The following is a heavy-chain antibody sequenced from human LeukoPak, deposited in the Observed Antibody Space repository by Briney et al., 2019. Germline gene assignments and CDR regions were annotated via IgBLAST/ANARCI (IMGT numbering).Heavy chain of an antibody. Sequence: SETLSLTCTVSGGSISSYYWSWIRQPPGKGLEWIGYIYYSGSTKYNPSLKSRVTISLDTSKNRFSLKLSSVTAADTAVYYCARDTWGNCFDPWGQGTLVTVSS. V-gene: IGHV4-59*01. CDR3: ARDTWGNCFDP. D-gene: IGHD3-16*01. CDR2: IYYSGST. CDR1: GGSISSYY. J-gene: IGHJ5*02.